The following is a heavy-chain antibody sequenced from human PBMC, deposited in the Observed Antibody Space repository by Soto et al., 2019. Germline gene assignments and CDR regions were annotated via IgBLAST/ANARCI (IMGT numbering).Heavy chain of an antibody. CDR2: IYYSGST. CDR3: AGEGYSSSWYRYYGMDV. Sequence: QVQLQESGPGLVKPSETLSLTYTVSGGSISSYYWSWIRQPPGKGLEWFGYIYYSGSTNYNPSLKSRVTISVDTSKNQFSLKLSAVTAADTAVYYCAGEGYSSSWYRYYGMDVWGQGTTVTVSS. J-gene: IGHJ6*02. V-gene: IGHV4-59*08. D-gene: IGHD6-13*01. CDR1: GGSISSYY.